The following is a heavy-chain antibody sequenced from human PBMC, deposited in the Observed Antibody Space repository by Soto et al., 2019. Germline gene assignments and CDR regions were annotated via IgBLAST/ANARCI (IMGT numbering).Heavy chain of an antibody. CDR3: ARHENDMDV. Sequence: PGESLKISCKASGYAFANYWIGWVRQMPGKGLEWMGIIYPGDSDTRYSPSFQGQVTISADKSISTAYLQWSSLKASDTAMYYCARHENDMDVWGQGTTVTVSS. CDR1: GYAFANYW. V-gene: IGHV5-51*01. CDR2: IYPGDSDT. J-gene: IGHJ6*02.